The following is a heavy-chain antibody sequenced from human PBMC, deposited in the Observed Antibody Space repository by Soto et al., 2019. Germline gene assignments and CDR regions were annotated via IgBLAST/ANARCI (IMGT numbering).Heavy chain of an antibody. J-gene: IGHJ5*02. CDR1: GGSFSGYY. D-gene: IGHD2-2*01. Sequence: QVQLQQWGAGLLKPSETLSLTCAVYGGSFSGYYWSWIRQPPGKGLEWIGEINHSGSTNYNPSLKSRVTISVNTSKNQFSLKLSSVTAADTAVYYCARGRYCSSTSCYARLGYNWFDPWGQGTLVTVSS. CDR3: ARGRYCSSTSCYARLGYNWFDP. CDR2: INHSGST. V-gene: IGHV4-34*01.